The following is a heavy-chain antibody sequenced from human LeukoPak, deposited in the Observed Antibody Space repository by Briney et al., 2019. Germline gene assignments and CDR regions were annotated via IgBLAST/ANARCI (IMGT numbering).Heavy chain of an antibody. CDR1: GFTFSSYW. Sequence: PGGSLRLSCAASGFTFSSYWMSWVRQAPGKGLEWVANIKQDGSEKYYVDSVKGRFTISRDNAKNSLYLQMNSLRAEDTAVYYCARLGVAAAGTEGAFDIWGQGTMVTVSS. CDR3: ARLGVAAAGTEGAFDI. D-gene: IGHD6-13*01. CDR2: IKQDGSEK. V-gene: IGHV3-7*01. J-gene: IGHJ3*02.